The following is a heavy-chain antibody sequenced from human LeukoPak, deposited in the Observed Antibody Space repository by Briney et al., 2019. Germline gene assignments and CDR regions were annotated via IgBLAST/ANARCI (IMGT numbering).Heavy chain of an antibody. J-gene: IGHJ5*02. D-gene: IGHD3-10*01. V-gene: IGHV1-24*01. CDR1: GYTLTELS. Sequence: ASVKVSCKVSGYTLTELSMHWVRQAPGKGLEWMGGFDPEDGETIYAQKFQGRVTMTEDTSTSTIYMEVSSLRSEDTAVYYCATSFRAVNWFDPWGQGTLVTVSS. CDR3: ATSFRAVNWFDP. CDR2: FDPEDGET.